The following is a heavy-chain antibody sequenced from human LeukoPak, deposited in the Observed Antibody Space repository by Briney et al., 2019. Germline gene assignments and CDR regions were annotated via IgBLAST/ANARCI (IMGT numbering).Heavy chain of an antibody. Sequence: PGGSLILSCAASGFTFSSYAMHWVRQAPGKGLEYVSAISSNGGSTSYANSVKGRFTISRDNSKNTLYLQMGSLRAEDMAVYYCARDYGSHGEYFDYWGQGTLVTVSS. J-gene: IGHJ4*02. D-gene: IGHD3-10*01. CDR1: GFTFSSYA. CDR2: ISSNGGST. CDR3: ARDYGSHGEYFDY. V-gene: IGHV3-64*01.